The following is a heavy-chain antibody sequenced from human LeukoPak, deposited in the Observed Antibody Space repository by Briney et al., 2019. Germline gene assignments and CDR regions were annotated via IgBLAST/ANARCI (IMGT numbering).Heavy chain of an antibody. V-gene: IGHV4-59*01. CDR2: IYYSGST. J-gene: IGHJ4*02. CDR3: ARGGWLQEFNYFDY. D-gene: IGHD5-24*01. CDR1: GGSISSYY. Sequence: EPLSLTCTVSGGSISSYYWSWIRQPPGKGLEWIGYIYYSGSTNYNPSLKSRVTISVDTSKNQFSLKLSSVTAADTAVYYCARGGWLQEFNYFDYWGQGTLVTVSS.